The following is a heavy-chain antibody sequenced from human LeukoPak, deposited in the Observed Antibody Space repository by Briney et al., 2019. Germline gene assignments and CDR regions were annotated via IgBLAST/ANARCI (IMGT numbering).Heavy chain of an antibody. CDR3: AQQCSGSYQPCFDY. J-gene: IGHJ4*02. D-gene: IGHD1-26*01. V-gene: IGHV4-59*01. Sequence: KPPETVSLTCTVSGGSISGYYWSWIRQPPGKGLEWIGYIYYSGSTNYNPSLKSRVTISVDTSKNQFSLKLSSVTAADTAVYYCAQQCSGSYQPCFDYWGQGTPVTVSS. CDR2: IYYSGST. CDR1: GGSISGYY.